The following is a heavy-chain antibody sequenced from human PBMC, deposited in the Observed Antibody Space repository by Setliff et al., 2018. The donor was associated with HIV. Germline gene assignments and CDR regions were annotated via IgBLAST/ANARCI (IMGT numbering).Heavy chain of an antibody. CDR2: INHSGSV. CDR3: AKDQGCSRTSCYGNYYYGMDV. CDR1: GESFSGYY. J-gene: IGHJ6*02. Sequence: SETLSLTCAVYGESFSGYYWSWIRQPPGKGLEWIGEINHSGSVNYNPSLKSRVTISVDTSKNQFSLRLTSVTAADTALYYCAKDQGCSRTSCYGNYYYGMDVWGQGTTVTVSS. V-gene: IGHV4-34*01. D-gene: IGHD2-2*01.